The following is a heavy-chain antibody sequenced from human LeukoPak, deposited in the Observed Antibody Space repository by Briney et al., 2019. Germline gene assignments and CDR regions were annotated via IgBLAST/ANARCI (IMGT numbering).Heavy chain of an antibody. V-gene: IGHV3-48*04. CDR2: ISSSSSTI. CDR3: ARGYVVVVAAISGWFDP. D-gene: IGHD2-15*01. J-gene: IGHJ5*02. Sequence: GGSLRLSCAASGFTFSSYSMNWVRQAPGKGLEWVSYISSSSSTIYYADSVKGRFTISRDNAKNSLYLQMNSLRAADTAVYYCARGYVVVVAAISGWFDPWGQGTLVTVSS. CDR1: GFTFSSYS.